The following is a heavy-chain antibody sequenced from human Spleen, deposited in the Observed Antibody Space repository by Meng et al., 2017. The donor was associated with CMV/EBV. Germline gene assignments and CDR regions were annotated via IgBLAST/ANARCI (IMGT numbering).Heavy chain of an antibody. Sequence: GSLRLSCTVSGGSISSSSYYWGWIRQPPGKGLEWIGSIYYSGSTYYNPSLKSRVTISVDTSKNQFSLKLSSVTAADTAVYYCARLSVSNYVDYWGQGTLVTVS. CDR1: GGSISSSSYY. CDR3: ARLSVSNYVDY. V-gene: IGHV4-39*01. D-gene: IGHD6-6*01. CDR2: IYYSGST. J-gene: IGHJ4*02.